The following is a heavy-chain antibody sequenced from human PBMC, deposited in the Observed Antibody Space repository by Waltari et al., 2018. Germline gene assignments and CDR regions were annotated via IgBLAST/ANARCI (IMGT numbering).Heavy chain of an antibody. CDR3: ARSYTGSPIDV. D-gene: IGHD1-1*01. CDR1: GYTFSDYY. J-gene: IGHJ6*02. CDR2: SRNRAYGYTT. V-gene: IGHV3-72*01. Sequence: VELVASGRDLVQPGGSLRLYGAASGYTFSDYYIDWVRQAPGKGLEWVGLSRNRAYGYTTVYAASVGGRFTISRDDSKKSVYLQMSSLNTEDTAIYFCARSYTGSPIDVWGQGTTVTVSS.